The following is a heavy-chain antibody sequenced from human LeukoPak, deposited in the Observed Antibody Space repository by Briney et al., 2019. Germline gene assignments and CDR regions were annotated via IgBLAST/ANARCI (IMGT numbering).Heavy chain of an antibody. CDR1: GYXFTSYW. CDR2: IDPSDSYT. V-gene: IGHV5-10-1*01. D-gene: IGHD3-9*01. CDR3: ARVTENYDILTGYLRDGMDV. J-gene: IGHJ6*02. Sequence: GESLKISCNGSGYXFTSYWISWVRQMPGKGLEWMGRIDPSDSYTNYSPSFQGHVTISADKSISAAYLQWSSLKASNTAMYYCARVTENYDILTGYLRDGMDVWGQGTTVTVSS.